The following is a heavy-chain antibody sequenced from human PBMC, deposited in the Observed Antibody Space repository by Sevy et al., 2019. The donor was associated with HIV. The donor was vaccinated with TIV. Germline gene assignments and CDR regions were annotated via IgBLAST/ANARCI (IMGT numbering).Heavy chain of an antibody. CDR1: NFAFNNAW. V-gene: IGHV3-15*07. D-gene: IGHD6-13*01. Sequence: GGSLRLSCAVSNFAFNNAWMNWVRQAPGKGLEWVGRIKSKGDGAPADHAAPGKGRFTVSRDDSKNTLYPQMNSLRAEDTAVYYCTTDETAARYWGQGTLVTVSS. CDR3: TTDETAARY. J-gene: IGHJ4*02. CDR2: IKSKGDGAPA.